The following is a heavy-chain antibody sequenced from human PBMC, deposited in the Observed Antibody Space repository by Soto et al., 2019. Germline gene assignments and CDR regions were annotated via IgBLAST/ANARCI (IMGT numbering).Heavy chain of an antibody. CDR1: GYSFTSYW. CDR3: ARGSYDSSGENYYYYGMDV. D-gene: IGHD3-22*01. Sequence: GESLKISCKGSGYSFTSYWIGWVRQMPGKGLEWMGIIYPGDSDTRYSPSFQGQVTISADKSISTAYLQWSSLKASDTAMYYCARGSYDSSGENYYYYGMDVWGQGTTVTVSS. CDR2: IYPGDSDT. V-gene: IGHV5-51*01. J-gene: IGHJ6*02.